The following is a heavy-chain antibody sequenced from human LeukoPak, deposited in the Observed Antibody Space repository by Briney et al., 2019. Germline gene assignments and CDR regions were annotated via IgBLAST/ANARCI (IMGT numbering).Heavy chain of an antibody. D-gene: IGHD3-9*01. J-gene: IGHJ6*03. CDR2: VYTSGIT. CDR1: GGFINSYY. CDR3: ARHNGFDRGYYYYMDV. Sequence: SETLSLTCTVSGGFINSYYWSWIRQPAGKGLDWIGRVYTSGITNYNPSLKSRITMSVDTSKNQFSLKLTSVTAADTAVYYCARHNGFDRGYYYYMDVWGKGTTVTVSS. V-gene: IGHV4-4*07.